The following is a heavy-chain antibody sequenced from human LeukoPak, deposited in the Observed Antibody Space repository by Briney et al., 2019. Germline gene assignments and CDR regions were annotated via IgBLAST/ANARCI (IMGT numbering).Heavy chain of an antibody. CDR1: CDSISSGGYY. D-gene: IGHD4-17*01. Sequence: SETLTLTCTVSCDSISSGGYYWNWVRQHPGKGLEWIGYIYYSGSSYYTPSLQSRVTMSVDMSKNQFSLKLSSVTAADTAVYYCATASYEYGDYYSDYWGQGTLVTVSS. J-gene: IGHJ4*02. CDR2: IYYSGSS. V-gene: IGHV4-31*03. CDR3: ATASYEYGDYYSDY.